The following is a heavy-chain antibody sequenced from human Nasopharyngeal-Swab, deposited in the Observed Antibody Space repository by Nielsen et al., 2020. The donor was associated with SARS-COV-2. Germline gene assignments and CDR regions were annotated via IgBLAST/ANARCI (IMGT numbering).Heavy chain of an antibody. CDR1: GFTFDDYG. V-gene: IGHV3-20*01. CDR2: INWNGGST. Sequence: GESMKISWAASGFTFDDYGMSWVRQAPGKGLEWVSGINWNGGSTGYADSVKGRFTISRDNAKNSLYLQMNSLRAEDTALYHCAREYYDGGFDPWGQGTLVTVSS. J-gene: IGHJ5*02. D-gene: IGHD3-3*01. CDR3: AREYYDGGFDP.